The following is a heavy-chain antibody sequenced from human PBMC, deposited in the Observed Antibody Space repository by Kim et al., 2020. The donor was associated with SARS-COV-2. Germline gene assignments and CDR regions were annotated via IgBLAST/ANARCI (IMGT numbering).Heavy chain of an antibody. D-gene: IGHD6-13*01. CDR3: ARGRIAAADLDY. Sequence: NYAQKLQGRVTMTTDTSTSTAYMGLRSLRSDDTAVYYCARGRIAAADLDYWGQGTLVTVSS. V-gene: IGHV1-18*01. J-gene: IGHJ4*02.